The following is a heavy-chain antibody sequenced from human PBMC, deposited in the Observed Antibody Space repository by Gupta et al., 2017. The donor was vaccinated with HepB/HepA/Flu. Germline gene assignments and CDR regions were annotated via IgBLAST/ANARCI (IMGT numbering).Heavy chain of an antibody. V-gene: IGHV3-23*01. CDR2: SSGSGGKT. Sequence: LEPVGGLVQPEWSLRLSCAASGFPFRSYGMGWVRQAPGRGLEWVADSSGSGGKTHYADGGQGRFTISRDNSKNTLELQMNSLRADDTAVYYCAKALSSGRVFYVDGRGQGTLVTVSS. CDR3: AKALSSGRVFYVDG. CDR1: GFPFRSYG. J-gene: IGHJ4*02. D-gene: IGHD6-19*01.